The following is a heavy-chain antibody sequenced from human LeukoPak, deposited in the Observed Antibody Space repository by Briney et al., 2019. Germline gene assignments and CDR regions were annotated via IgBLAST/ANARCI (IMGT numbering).Heavy chain of an antibody. J-gene: IGHJ4*02. D-gene: IGHD3-16*02. CDR2: IWYDGSNK. V-gene: IGHV3-33*01. CDR3: ARTTFGGVIGYFDY. Sequence: GGSLRLSCAASGFTFSSYGMHWVRQAPGKGLEWVAVIWYDGSNKYYADSVKGRFTISRDNSKNTLYLQMNSLRAEDTAVYYCARTTFGGVIGYFDYWGQGTLVTASS. CDR1: GFTFSSYG.